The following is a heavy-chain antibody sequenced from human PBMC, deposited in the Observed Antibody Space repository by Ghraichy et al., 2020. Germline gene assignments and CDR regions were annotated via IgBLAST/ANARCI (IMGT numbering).Heavy chain of an antibody. D-gene: IGHD4-17*01. CDR3: ARPDYGDYDTSWYFDL. CDR1: GGSISSSSYY. V-gene: IGHV4-39*01. Sequence: SETLSLTCTVSGGSISSSSYYWGWIRQPPGKGLEWIGSIYYSGSTYYNPSLKSRVTISVDTSKNQFSLKLSSVTAADTAVYYCARPDYGDYDTSWYFDLWGRGTLVTVSS. CDR2: IYYSGST. J-gene: IGHJ2*01.